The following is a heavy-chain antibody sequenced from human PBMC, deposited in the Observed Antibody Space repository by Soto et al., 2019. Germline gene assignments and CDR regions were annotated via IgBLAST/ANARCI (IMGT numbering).Heavy chain of an antibody. D-gene: IGHD5-18*01. CDR3: ARDDGYKAIDY. CDR2: TRPDGGET. V-gene: IGHV3-7*03. CDR1: GFTFSSYW. J-gene: IGHJ4*02. Sequence: EVQLVESGGTLVQPGGSVRLSCAASGFTFSSYWMAWVRQIPGKGLEWLTNTRPDGGETYYMDSLKGPFTISRDNAKFSLYLQMDSLRGDDTAVYYCARDDGYKAIDYWGQGTLVTVS.